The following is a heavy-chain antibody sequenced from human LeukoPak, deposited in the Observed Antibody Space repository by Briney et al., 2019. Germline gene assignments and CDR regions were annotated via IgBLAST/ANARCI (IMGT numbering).Heavy chain of an antibody. J-gene: IGHJ2*01. V-gene: IGHV4-30-2*01. CDR2: IYRSGST. Sequence: PSETLSLTCDVSGGSISSGDYSWTGIRQPPGKGLEWIGFIYRSGSTYYSPSLKSRVTISVDRSKTQFSLELTSVTAADTAVYFSARSRRGYWYFDLWGRGTLVSVSS. CDR1: GGSISSGDYS. D-gene: IGHD3-16*01. CDR3: ARSRRGYWYFDL.